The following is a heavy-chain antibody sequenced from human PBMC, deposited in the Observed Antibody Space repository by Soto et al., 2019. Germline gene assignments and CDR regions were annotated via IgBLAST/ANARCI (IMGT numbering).Heavy chain of an antibody. Sequence: QVLLVESGGGVVQPGRSLRLSCAASGFTFSSYAMHWVRQAPGKGLEWVAVISYDGSNKYYADSVKGRFTISRDNSKNTLYLQMNSLRAEDTAVYYCARAGIAAAKDYWGQGTLVTVSS. CDR2: ISYDGSNK. D-gene: IGHD6-13*01. CDR1: GFTFSSYA. CDR3: ARAGIAAAKDY. V-gene: IGHV3-30-3*01. J-gene: IGHJ4*02.